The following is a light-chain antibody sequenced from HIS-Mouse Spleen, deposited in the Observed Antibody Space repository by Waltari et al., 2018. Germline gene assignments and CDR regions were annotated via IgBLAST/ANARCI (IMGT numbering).Light chain of an antibody. CDR2: YGS. V-gene: IGLV2-23*01. CDR1: SSDVGGYNL. J-gene: IGLJ3*02. CDR3: CSYAGSSTWV. Sequence: QSALTQPASVSGSPGQSITIACTGTSSDVGGYNLVSWYQQHPGKAPKIMMYYGSKWPSGVSNRCSGSKSSNTASLTISGLQPEDEADYYCCSYAGSSTWVFGGGTKLTVL.